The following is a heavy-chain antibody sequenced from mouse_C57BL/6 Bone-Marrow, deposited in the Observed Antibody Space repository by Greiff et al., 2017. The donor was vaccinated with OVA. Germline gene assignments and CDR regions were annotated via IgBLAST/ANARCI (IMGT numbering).Heavy chain of an antibody. CDR2: IDPETGGT. CDR1: GYTFTDYE. J-gene: IGHJ2*01. CDR3: TRVGTCFDY. Sequence: QVQLQQSGAELVRPGASVTLSCKASGYTFTDYEMHWVKQTPVHGLEWIGAIDPETGGTAYNQKFKGKAILTADKSSSTAYMELRSLTSEDSAVYYCTRVGTCFDYWGQGTTLTVSS. D-gene: IGHD4-1*01. V-gene: IGHV1-15*01.